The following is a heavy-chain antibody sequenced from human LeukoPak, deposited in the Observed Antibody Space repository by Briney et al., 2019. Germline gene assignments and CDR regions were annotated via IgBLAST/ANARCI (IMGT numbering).Heavy chain of an antibody. V-gene: IGHV1-69*04. CDR1: GGTFSSYA. CDR2: IIPILGIA. J-gene: IGHJ6*02. Sequence: SVKVSCKASGGTFSSYAISWVRQAPGQGLEWMGRIIPILGIANYAQKFQGRVTITADKSTSTAYMELSSLRSEDTAVYYCARDRFVNYVSHGYYYYYGMDVWGQGTTVTVSS. D-gene: IGHD3-16*01. CDR3: ARDRFVNYVSHGYYYYYGMDV.